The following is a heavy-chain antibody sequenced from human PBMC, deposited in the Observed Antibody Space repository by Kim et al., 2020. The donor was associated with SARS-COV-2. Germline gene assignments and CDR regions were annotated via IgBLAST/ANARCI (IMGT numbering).Heavy chain of an antibody. CDR1: GFTFSNYA. CDR2: IRGGGART. V-gene: IGHV3-23*01. J-gene: IGHJ2*01. CDR3: AKCHAGGGRGDFDL. D-gene: IGHD2-15*01. Sequence: GGSLRLSCAASGFTFSNYAMSWVRQAPGKGLEWVSYIRGGGARTLYADSVKGRFTISRDNSKNTLSLQLNSLRAEDTAMYYCAKCHAGGGRGDFDLWGLG.